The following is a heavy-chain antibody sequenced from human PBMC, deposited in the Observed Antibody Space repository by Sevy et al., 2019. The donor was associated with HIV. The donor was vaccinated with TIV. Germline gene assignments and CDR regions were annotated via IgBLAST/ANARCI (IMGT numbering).Heavy chain of an antibody. CDR3: ARGVEMATARYDAFDI. V-gene: IGHV4-59*01. CDR2: IYYSGST. D-gene: IGHD5-18*01. J-gene: IGHJ3*02. CDR1: GGSISSYY. Sequence: SETLSLTCTVSGGSISSYYWSWIRQPPGKGLEWIGYIYYSGSTNYNPSLKSRVTISVDTSKNQFSLKLGSVTAADTAVYYCARGVEMATARYDAFDIWGQGTMVTVSS.